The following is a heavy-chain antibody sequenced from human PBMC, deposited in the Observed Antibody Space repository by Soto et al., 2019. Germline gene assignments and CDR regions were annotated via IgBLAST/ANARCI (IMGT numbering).Heavy chain of an antibody. J-gene: IGHJ3*02. V-gene: IGHV1-8*01. CDR1: GYTFTSYD. CDR2: MNPNSGNT. Sequence: QVQLVQSGAEVKKPGASVKVSCKASGYTFTSYDINWVRQATGQGLEWMGWMNPNSGNTGYAQKFQGRVTMTRNTSISTAYMELSSLRSEDTAVYYCAREQPHMTTFGGVIVRDAFDIWGQGTMVTVSS. CDR3: AREQPHMTTFGGVIVRDAFDI. D-gene: IGHD3-16*02.